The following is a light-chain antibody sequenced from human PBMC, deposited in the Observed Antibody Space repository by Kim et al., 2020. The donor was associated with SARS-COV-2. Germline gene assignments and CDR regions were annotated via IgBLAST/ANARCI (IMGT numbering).Light chain of an antibody. CDR3: QAWDSSTAV. CDR1: KLGNKY. CDR2: EDT. Sequence: SVFPGQTASLSCSGDKLGNKYAYWYQQKPGQSPVVVIYEDTKRPSGIPERFSGSNSGNTATLTISGTQAMDEADYYCQAWDSSTAVFGTGTKVTVL. V-gene: IGLV3-1*01. J-gene: IGLJ1*01.